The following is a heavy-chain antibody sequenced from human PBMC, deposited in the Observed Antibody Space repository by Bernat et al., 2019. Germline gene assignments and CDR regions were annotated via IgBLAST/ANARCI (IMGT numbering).Heavy chain of an antibody. CDR2: MSRSGGST. CDR3: AKDEGRSAPRYFDY. CDR1: GFTFSNYA. D-gene: IGHD2-15*01. Sequence: EVQLLESGGGLVQPGGSLRLSCTASGFTFSNYAMSWVRQAPGKGLEWVSAMSRSGGSTNYADSVKGRFTISRDSSKNTLYLQMNSLRAEDTAIYYCAKDEGRSAPRYFDYWGQGTLVTVSS. J-gene: IGHJ4*02. V-gene: IGHV3-23*01.